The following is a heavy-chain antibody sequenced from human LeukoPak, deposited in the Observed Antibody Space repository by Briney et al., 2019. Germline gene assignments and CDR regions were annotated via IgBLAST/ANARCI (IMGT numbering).Heavy chain of an antibody. CDR3: ARGGGGSDY. Sequence: SGGSLRLSCAVSGFNFSTYWMSWVRQAPGKGLEWVANIKQDGSEKYYVDSVKGRFTISRDNAKNSLYLQMNSLRAEDTAVYHCARGGGGSDYWGQGTLVTVSS. CDR2: IKQDGSEK. CDR1: GFNFSTYW. V-gene: IGHV3-7*03. J-gene: IGHJ4*02.